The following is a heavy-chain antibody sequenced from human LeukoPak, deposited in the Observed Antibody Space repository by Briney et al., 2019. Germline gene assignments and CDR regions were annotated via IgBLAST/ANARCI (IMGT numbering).Heavy chain of an antibody. D-gene: IGHD3-10*01. Sequence: GESLKISCKGSGYSFTSYWIGWGRQMPGKGLVWMGIIYPGDCDTRYSPSLQGQVTISADKSISTAYLQWSSLKASDTAMYYCARTTMVRGVIKELGYWGQGTLVTVSS. J-gene: IGHJ4*02. CDR3: ARTTMVRGVIKELGY. V-gene: IGHV5-51*01. CDR1: GYSFTSYW. CDR2: IYPGDCDT.